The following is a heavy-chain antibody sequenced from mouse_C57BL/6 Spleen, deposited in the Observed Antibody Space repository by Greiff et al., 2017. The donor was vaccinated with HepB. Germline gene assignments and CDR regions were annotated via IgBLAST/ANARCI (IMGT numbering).Heavy chain of an antibody. V-gene: IGHV5-12*01. CDR3: ARQSFYYAMDY. CDR2: ISNGGGST. CDR1: GFTFSDYY. J-gene: IGHJ4*01. Sequence: EVQGVESGGGLVQPGGSLKLSCAASGFTFSDYYMYWVRQTPEKRLEWVAYISNGGGSTYYPDTVKGRFTISRDNAKNTLYLQMSRLKSEDTAMYYCARQSFYYAMDYWGQGTSVTVSS.